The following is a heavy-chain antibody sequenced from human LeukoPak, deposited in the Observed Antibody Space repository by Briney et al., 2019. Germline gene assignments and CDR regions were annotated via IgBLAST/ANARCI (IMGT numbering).Heavy chain of an antibody. V-gene: IGHV4-59*08. CDR1: GGSISSHY. D-gene: IGHD2-2*01. CDR2: MYYSGYT. CDR3: ARHHIAVGDIS. Sequence: SETLSLTCSVSGGSISSHYWSWIRQPPGKGLEWIAHMYYSGYTKYNPSLKSRVTISVDTSKTQFSLKLSSATAADTAVYYCARHHIAVGDISWGQGTLVTVSS. J-gene: IGHJ5*02.